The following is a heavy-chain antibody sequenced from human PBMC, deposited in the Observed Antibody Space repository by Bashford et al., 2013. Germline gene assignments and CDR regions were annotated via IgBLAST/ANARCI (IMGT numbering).Heavy chain of an antibody. Sequence: RQAPGKGLEWVSYISSSGSTIYYADSVKGRFTISRDNAKNSLYLQMNSLRAEDTAVYYCARVDVVVVAATKYYYYGMDVWGQGTTVTVSS. CDR3: ARVDVVVVAATKYYYYGMDV. V-gene: IGHV3-11*01. J-gene: IGHJ6*02. D-gene: IGHD2-15*01. CDR2: ISSSGSTI.